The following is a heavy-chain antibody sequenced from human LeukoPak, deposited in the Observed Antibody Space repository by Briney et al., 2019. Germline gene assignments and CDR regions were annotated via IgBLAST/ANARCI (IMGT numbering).Heavy chain of an antibody. J-gene: IGHJ1*01. CDR3: ARDLDSSGLEYFQH. Sequence: GASVKVSCKASGYTFTGYYMHWVRQAPGQGLEWMGWINPNSGGTNYAQKFQGRVTMTRDTSISTAYMELSRLRSDDTAVYYCARDLDSSGLEYFQHWGQGTLVTVSS. D-gene: IGHD6-19*01. V-gene: IGHV1-2*02. CDR2: INPNSGGT. CDR1: GYTFTGYY.